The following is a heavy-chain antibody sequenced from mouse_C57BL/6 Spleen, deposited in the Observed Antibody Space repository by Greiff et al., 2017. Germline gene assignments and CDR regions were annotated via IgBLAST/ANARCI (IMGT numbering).Heavy chain of an antibody. CDR1: GYAFSSYW. Sequence: QVQLQQSGAELVKPGASVKISCTASGYAFSSYWMNWVKQRPGQGLEWIGQIYPGDGDTNYNGKFKGKATLTADKSSSTAYMQLSSLTSEDSAVYFCARTRFYYGSIFDYWGQGTTLTVSS. CDR3: ARTRFYYGSIFDY. J-gene: IGHJ2*01. CDR2: IYPGDGDT. V-gene: IGHV1-80*01. D-gene: IGHD1-1*01.